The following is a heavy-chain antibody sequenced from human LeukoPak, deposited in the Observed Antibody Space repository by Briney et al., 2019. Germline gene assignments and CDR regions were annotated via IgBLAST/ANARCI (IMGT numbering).Heavy chain of an antibody. V-gene: IGHV1-3*01. CDR2: INAGNGNT. D-gene: IGHD3-22*01. J-gene: IGHJ6*02. CDR3: ASPGYYDSSGYPNLGAYYYYYGMDV. Sequence: ASVKVSCKASGYTFTSYAMHWVRQAPGQSLEWMGWINAGNGNTKYSQKFQGRVTITRDTSASTAYMELSSLRSEDTAVYYCASPGYYDSSGYPNLGAYYYYYGMDVWGQGTTVTVSS. CDR1: GYTFTSYA.